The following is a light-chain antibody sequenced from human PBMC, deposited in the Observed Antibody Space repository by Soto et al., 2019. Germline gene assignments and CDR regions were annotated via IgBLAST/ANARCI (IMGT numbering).Light chain of an antibody. V-gene: IGKV3-15*01. CDR2: GAS. CDR3: QQYNTWLWT. J-gene: IGKJ1*01. Sequence: EVVMTQSPATLSVSPGERVTLSCRASQSINAHLAWYQQKPGQAPRLLIHGASTRATGIPARFSGSGFGTEFLXHIXSXPSEDFAVYYCQQYNTWLWTFGQGTKVEIQ. CDR1: QSINAH.